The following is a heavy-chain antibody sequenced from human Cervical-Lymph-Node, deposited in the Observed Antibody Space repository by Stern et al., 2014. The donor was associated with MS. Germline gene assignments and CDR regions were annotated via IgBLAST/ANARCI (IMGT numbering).Heavy chain of an antibody. CDR3: ARPYYGSGSYSYWFDP. CDR2: IFYSGST. D-gene: IGHD3-10*01. CDR1: GGSISGYY. J-gene: IGHJ5*02. Sequence: QLQLQESGPGLVKPSETLSLTCTVSGGSISGYYWSWMRQSPGKGLEWIGYIFYSGSTKYNPSLKSRVTISVDTSKNQFSLKLPSVTAADTAVYYCARPYYGSGSYSYWFDPWGQGTLVTVSS. V-gene: IGHV4-59*12.